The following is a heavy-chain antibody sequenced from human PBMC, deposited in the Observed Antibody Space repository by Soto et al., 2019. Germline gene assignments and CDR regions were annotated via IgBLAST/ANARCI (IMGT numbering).Heavy chain of an antibody. CDR3: VKDLGTLTWELSSYDTFY. J-gene: IGHJ4*02. CDR1: GFTFSSYA. V-gene: IGHV3-30-3*01. CDR2: ISYDGSNK. D-gene: IGHD3-16*02. Sequence: GGSLRLSCAASGFTFSSYAMHWVRQAPGKGLEWVAVISYDGSNKYYADSVKGRFTISRDNSKNTLYLQVKSLRAEDTAVYYFVKDLGTLTWELSSYDTFYWGQGTLVTVSS.